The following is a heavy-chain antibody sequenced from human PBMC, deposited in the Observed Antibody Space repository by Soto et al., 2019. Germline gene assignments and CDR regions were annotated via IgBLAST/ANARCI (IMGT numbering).Heavy chain of an antibody. Sequence: GGSLRLSCAASGFTFSSYAMSWVRQAPGKGLEWVSAISGSGGSTYYADSVKGRFTISRDNPKNTLYLQMNSLRAEDTAVYYCAKVPYSASSGRTLDYWGQGTLVTVSS. J-gene: IGHJ4*02. CDR3: AKVPYSASSGRTLDY. CDR1: GFTFSSYA. D-gene: IGHD3-22*01. CDR2: ISGSGGST. V-gene: IGHV3-23*01.